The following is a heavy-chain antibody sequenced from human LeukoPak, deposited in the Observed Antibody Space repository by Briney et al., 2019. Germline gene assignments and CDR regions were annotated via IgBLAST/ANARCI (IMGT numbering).Heavy chain of an antibody. V-gene: IGHV3-30-3*01. CDR1: GFTFRTYP. D-gene: IGHD2/OR15-2a*01. J-gene: IGHJ1*01. CDR3: ASARAVIDSIIH. Sequence: SGGSLRLSCAASGFTFRTYPMHWVRQAPGKGLEWVASISYDGYYKYYAESVKGPFIISRDNSKNTLYLQINSLRADDTAVYYCASARAVIDSIIHWGQGTLVIVSS. CDR2: ISYDGYYK.